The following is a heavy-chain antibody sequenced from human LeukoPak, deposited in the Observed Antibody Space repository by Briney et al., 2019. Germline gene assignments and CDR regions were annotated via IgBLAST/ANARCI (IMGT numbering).Heavy chain of an antibody. J-gene: IGHJ4*02. CDR3: ARDRVYDYSNPRGFDY. CDR2: ISGYNGKT. V-gene: IGHV1-18*03. Sequence: ASVRVSCKASGYPFTSFGISRVRQAPGQGLEWMGWISGYNGKTNYAQNLQGRVTMTTDTSTSTACVELGSLRSDDMAVYYCARDRVYDYSNPRGFDYWGQGTLVTVSS. CDR1: GYPFTSFG. D-gene: IGHD4-11*01.